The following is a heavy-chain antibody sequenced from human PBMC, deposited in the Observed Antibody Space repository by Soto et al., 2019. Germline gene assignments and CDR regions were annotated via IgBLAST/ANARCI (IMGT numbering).Heavy chain of an antibody. CDR1: QFSFSNYW. D-gene: IGHD2-21*02. CDR3: ARSHTGDSAFRAFDI. V-gene: IGHV3-7*03. CDR2: IKKDESET. J-gene: IGHJ3*02. Sequence: LVQSGGGLVPPGESLTVSCAPSQFSFSNYWMNWVRQAPGKALEWVANIKKDESETDYVDSVRGRFTIFRDNAKNLLYLQMRRLRVEDTAVYYFARSHTGDSAFRAFDIWGQGTVVTV.